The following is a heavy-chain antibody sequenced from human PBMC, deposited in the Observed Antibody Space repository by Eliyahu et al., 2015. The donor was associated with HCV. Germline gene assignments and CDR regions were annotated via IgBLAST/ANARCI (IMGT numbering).Heavy chain of an antibody. CDR2: IYPSGST. V-gene: IGHV4-4*07. CDR3: ARVGYSSGSVWFDP. Sequence: QVQLQESGPGLVKPSETLSLTXPVSGXSXSSYSWSWXRQPAGKXLXWIGRIYPSGSTNYNPSLKSRVTMSVDTSKNQFSLKLSSVTAADTAVYYCARVGYSSGSVWFDPWGQGTLVTVSS. J-gene: IGHJ5*02. D-gene: IGHD6-19*01. CDR1: GXSXSSYS.